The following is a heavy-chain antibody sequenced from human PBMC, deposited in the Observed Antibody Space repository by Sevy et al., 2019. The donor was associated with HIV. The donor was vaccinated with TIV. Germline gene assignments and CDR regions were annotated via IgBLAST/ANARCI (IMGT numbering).Heavy chain of an antibody. CDR3: AGDSRYFYNLLTGPPGDAFDI. V-gene: IGHV3-30*04. CDR2: ISYDGFKK. J-gene: IGHJ3*02. CDR1: GFTVISNA. Sequence: GGSLRRSCAASGFTVISNAIHWVRQAPGKGLEWVAVISYDGFKKYYADSVRGGFTLARENSKNILYLQMNNLGPEDTAVYYCAGDSRYFYNLLTGPPGDAFDIWGQGTRVTVSS. D-gene: IGHD3-9*01.